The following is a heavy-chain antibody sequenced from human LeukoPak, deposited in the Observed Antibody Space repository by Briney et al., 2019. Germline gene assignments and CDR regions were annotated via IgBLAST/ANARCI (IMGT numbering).Heavy chain of an antibody. V-gene: IGHV3-23*01. Sequence: AGGSLRLSCAASGFTFSSYAMSWVRQAPGKGLEWVSAISGSGGSTYYAGSVKGRFTISRDNSKNTLYLQMNSLRAEDTAVYYCAKCRVWGSYRSAFDYWGQGTLVTVSS. CDR3: AKCRVWGSYRSAFDY. D-gene: IGHD3-16*02. CDR2: ISGSGGST. J-gene: IGHJ4*02. CDR1: GFTFSSYA.